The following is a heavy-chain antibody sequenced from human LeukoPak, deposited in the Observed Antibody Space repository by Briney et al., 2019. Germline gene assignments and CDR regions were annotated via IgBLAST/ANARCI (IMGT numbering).Heavy chain of an antibody. J-gene: IGHJ4*02. CDR2: IYSGDTT. CDR3: ASILRSSSGYYFDN. D-gene: IGHD3-10*01. Sequence: GGSLRLSCAASGFTVSTNYMSWVRQAPGKGLEWVSVIYSGDTTFYADSVRGKFTISRDNSKNTLYLQMNSLRAEDTAVHYCASILRSSSGYYFDNWGQGTLVTVSS. CDR1: GFTVSTNY. V-gene: IGHV3-66*01.